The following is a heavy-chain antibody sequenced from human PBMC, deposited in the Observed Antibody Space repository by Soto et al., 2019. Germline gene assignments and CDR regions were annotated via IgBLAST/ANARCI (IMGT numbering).Heavy chain of an antibody. J-gene: IGHJ5*02. CDR1: GFTFSSFW. D-gene: IGHD2-15*01. Sequence: GGSLRLSCAASGFTFSSFWMHWVRQAPGKGLVWVSRINTDGSSTDYADSVKGRFTISRDNAKNTLYLQMNSLRAEDTAVYYCVRDDNCIGGSCYRNWFDPWGQGTLVTVSS. CDR3: VRDDNCIGGSCYRNWFDP. V-gene: IGHV3-74*01. CDR2: INTDGSST.